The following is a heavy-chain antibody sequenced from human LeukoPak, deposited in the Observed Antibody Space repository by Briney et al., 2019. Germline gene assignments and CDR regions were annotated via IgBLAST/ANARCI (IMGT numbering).Heavy chain of an antibody. CDR1: GGPFSGYY. CDR2: INHNGYT. D-gene: IGHD7-27*01. Sequence: SETLSLTCAVYGGPFSGYYWNWVRQPPGKGLEWIGEINHNGYTNYNPSLESRVTISVDTSKNQFSLKVYSLTAADTAVYFCARAGTGDRSAVFDYWGQEILVTVSS. V-gene: IGHV4-34*01. CDR3: ARAGTGDRSAVFDY. J-gene: IGHJ4*02.